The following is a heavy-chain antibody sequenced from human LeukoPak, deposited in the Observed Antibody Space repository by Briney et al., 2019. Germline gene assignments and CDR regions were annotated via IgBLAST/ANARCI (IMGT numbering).Heavy chain of an antibody. CDR1: GFTFSSYA. D-gene: IGHD5-24*01. V-gene: IGHV3-30-3*01. Sequence: GGSLRLSCAASGFTFSSYAIHWVRQAPGKGLEWVAVISYDGTDKYYADSVKGRFTISRDDSKNTLYLQMNSLRAEDTAVYYCAKDQYSGDGYKKDAFDIWGQGTMVTVSS. CDR3: AKDQYSGDGYKKDAFDI. J-gene: IGHJ3*02. CDR2: ISYDGTDK.